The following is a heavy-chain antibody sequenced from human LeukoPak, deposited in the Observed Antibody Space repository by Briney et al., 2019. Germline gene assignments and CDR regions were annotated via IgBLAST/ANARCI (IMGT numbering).Heavy chain of an antibody. CDR2: IHASGTT. V-gene: IGHV4-4*07. D-gene: IGHD3-10*01. CDR3: ARDGADVYGRAFDY. J-gene: IGHJ4*02. Sequence: SETLSLTCNVSGGSISSYFWTWIRQPAGKGPEWIGRIHASGTTNYNSSLKSRVSMSVDTSKNQFSLKLTSVAAADTAVYFCARDGADVYGRAFDYWGQGTLVSVSS. CDR1: GGSISSYF.